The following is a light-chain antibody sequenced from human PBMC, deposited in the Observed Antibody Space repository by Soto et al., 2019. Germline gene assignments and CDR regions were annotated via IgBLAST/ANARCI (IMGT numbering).Light chain of an antibody. J-gene: IGLJ2*01. Sequence: QSVLTQPASVSGSPGQSITISCTGTSSDIGTYDYVSWYQQHPGKAPKLMIYEVSNRPSGVSNRFSGSKSGNTASLTISGLQAADEADYYCSSYTNINTLIFGGGTKVT. CDR2: EVS. CDR3: SSYTNINTLI. CDR1: SSDIGTYDY. V-gene: IGLV2-14*01.